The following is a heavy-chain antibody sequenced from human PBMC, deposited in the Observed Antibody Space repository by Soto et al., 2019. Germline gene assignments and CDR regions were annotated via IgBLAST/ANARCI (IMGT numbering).Heavy chain of an antibody. D-gene: IGHD2-2*01. CDR1: CVSVTSYH. V-gene: IGHV4-59*02. J-gene: IGHJ5*02. CDR2: TSHTGTT. Sequence: PSETLSPTCSVSCVSVTSYHWSWIRQFPWKGLEWIAYTSHTGTTNYNTSTKSRVIISLDTSKNKVYLQLTSVTAADTAVYSCARAMHAGFTHYFEPWGLGTMVTVSS. CDR3: ARAMHAGFTHYFEP.